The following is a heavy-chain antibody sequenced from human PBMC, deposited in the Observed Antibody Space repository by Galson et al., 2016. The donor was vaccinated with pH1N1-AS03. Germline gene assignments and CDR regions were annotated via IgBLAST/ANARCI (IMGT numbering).Heavy chain of an antibody. J-gene: IGHJ4*02. Sequence: SLRLSCAASGFTFTTSWMHWVCQAPGKGLVWVSHINEDGSTTRYADSVKGRFTISRDNAKNTLYLQMNSLRAEDTAVYFCVREQGGSDDYWGQGTLVTVSS. V-gene: IGHV3-74*01. D-gene: IGHD1-26*01. CDR3: VREQGGSDDY. CDR1: GFTFTTSW. CDR2: INEDGSTT.